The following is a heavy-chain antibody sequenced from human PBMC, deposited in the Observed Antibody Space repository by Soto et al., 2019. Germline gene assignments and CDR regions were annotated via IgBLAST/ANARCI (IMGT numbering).Heavy chain of an antibody. CDR1: GYTFTSYG. CDR2: ISAYNGNT. CDR3: ARGAPLGFLEWFGSSDSCYYMDV. D-gene: IGHD3-3*01. V-gene: IGHV1-18*01. J-gene: IGHJ6*03. Sequence: ASVKVSCKASGYTFTSYGISWVRQAPGQGLEWMGWISAYNGNTNYAQKLQGRVTMTTDTSTSTAYMELRSLRSDDTAVYYCARGAPLGFLEWFGSSDSCYYMDVWGKGTTVTVSS.